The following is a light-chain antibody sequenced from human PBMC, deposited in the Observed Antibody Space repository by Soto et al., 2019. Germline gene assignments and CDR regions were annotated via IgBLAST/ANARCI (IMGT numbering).Light chain of an antibody. CDR2: EVS. V-gene: IGLV2-14*01. J-gene: IGLJ1*01. CDR3: SSYTSSRAYV. Sequence: QSALTQPPSASGSPGQSVTISCTGTLSDVGGQNLVSWYRQDPGKAPKLMIHEVSNRPSGVSNRFSGSKSGNTASLTISGLQAEDEADYYCSSYTSSRAYVFGIGTKLTVL. CDR1: LSDVGGQNL.